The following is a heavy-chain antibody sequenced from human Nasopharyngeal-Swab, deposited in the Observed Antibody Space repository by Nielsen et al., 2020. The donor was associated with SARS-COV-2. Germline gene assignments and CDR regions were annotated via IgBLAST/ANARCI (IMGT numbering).Heavy chain of an antibody. J-gene: IGHJ5*01. CDR2: INHRGST. Sequence: GSLRLSCTVSGVSISSQYWSWIRQPPGKGLEWIGEINHRGSTNYNPSLKSRVTISADTSKNQFSLNLSSVTAADTAVYYCARGLVDVNMMLVVIGFSYWLDSWGQGTLVTVSS. V-gene: IGHV4-34*01. CDR3: ARGLVDVNMMLVVIGFSYWLDS. D-gene: IGHD3-22*01. CDR1: GVSISSQY.